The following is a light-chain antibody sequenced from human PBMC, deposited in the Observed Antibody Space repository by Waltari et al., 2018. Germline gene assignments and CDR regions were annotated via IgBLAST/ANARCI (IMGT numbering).Light chain of an antibody. V-gene: IGLV3-1*01. CDR3: QAWDSDIVV. Sequence: SYDLSQPPSVSLSPGQTATITCPGARLGDKYVCWYQQKAGQSPVLVIYQDDKRPSGISARFSASNSGNTATLTIRETQASDEADYYCQAWDSDIVVFGGGTKLTVL. CDR1: RLGDKY. J-gene: IGLJ2*01. CDR2: QDD.